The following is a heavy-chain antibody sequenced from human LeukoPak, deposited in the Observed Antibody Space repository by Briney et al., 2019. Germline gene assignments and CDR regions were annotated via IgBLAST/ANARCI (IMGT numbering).Heavy chain of an antibody. D-gene: IGHD3-10*01. CDR1: GFTLSSYG. Sequence: PGGSLRLSCAASGFTLSSYGMHWVRQAPGKGLEWVAVISYDGSNKYYADSVKGRFTISRDNSKNTLYLQMNSLRAEDTAVYYCAKDQLVRRVIITGTFDYWGQGTLVTVSS. CDR3: AKDQLVRRVIITGTFDY. CDR2: ISYDGSNK. V-gene: IGHV3-30*18. J-gene: IGHJ4*02.